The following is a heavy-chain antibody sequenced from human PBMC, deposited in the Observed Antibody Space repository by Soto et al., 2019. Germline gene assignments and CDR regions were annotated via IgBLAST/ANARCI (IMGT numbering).Heavy chain of an antibody. CDR1: GGSISSYY. CDR3: AATALGPACMDV. V-gene: IGHV4-59*01. J-gene: IGHJ6*02. CDR2: IYYSGST. D-gene: IGHD4-17*01. Sequence: TSETLSLTCTVSGGSISSYYWSWIRQPPGKGLEWIGYIYYSGSTNYNPSLKSRVTISVDTSKNQFSLKLSSVTAADTAVYYCAATALGPACMDVWGQGTTVTVSS.